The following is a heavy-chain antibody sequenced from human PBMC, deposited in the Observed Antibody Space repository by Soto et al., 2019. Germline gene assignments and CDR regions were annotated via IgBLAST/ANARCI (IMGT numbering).Heavy chain of an antibody. CDR3: ARGEQYSGRIFDY. D-gene: IGHD1-26*01. Sequence: SQNLSLTGAITGDRVSSNSAGWSWVRQSPSRGLEWLGRTYYRSKWYYEYAVSVRGRITINPDTSKNQYSLQLNSVTPEDTAVYFCARGEQYSGRIFDYWGQGTLVTVSS. V-gene: IGHV6-1*01. J-gene: IGHJ4*01. CDR2: TYYRSKWYY. CDR1: GDRVSSNSAG.